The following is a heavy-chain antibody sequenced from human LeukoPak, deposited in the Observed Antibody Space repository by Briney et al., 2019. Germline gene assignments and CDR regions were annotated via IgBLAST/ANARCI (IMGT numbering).Heavy chain of an antibody. CDR1: GGSFSGYY. Sequence: PSETLSLTCAVYGGSFSGYYWSWIRQPPGKGLEWIGEINHSGSTNYNPSLKSRVTISVDTSKNQFSLKLSSVTAADTAVYYCARGPRGIAVRPTDYWGQGTLVTVSS. D-gene: IGHD6-6*01. J-gene: IGHJ4*02. V-gene: IGHV4-34*01. CDR2: INHSGST. CDR3: ARGPRGIAVRPTDY.